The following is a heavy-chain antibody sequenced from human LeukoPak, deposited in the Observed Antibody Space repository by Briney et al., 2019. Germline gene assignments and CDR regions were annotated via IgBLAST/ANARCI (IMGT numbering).Heavy chain of an antibody. J-gene: IGHJ5*02. D-gene: IGHD2-2*01. CDR1: GGSISSGGYS. V-gene: IGHV4-30-2*01. CDR2: IYHSGST. Sequence: SQTLSLTCAVSGGSISSGGYSWSWIRQPPGKGLEWIGYIYHSGSTYYNPSLKSRVTISVDRSKNQFSLKLSSVTAADTAVYYCVRGGYCSSTSCYEGWFDPWGQGTLVTVSS. CDR3: VRGGYCSSTSCYEGWFDP.